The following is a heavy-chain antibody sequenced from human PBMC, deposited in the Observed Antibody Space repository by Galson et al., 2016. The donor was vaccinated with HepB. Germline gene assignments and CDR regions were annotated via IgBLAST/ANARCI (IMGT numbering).Heavy chain of an antibody. J-gene: IGHJ6*02. V-gene: IGHV4-39*01. Sequence: SETLSLTCSVSGGSISSSSYYWGWIRQPPGKGLEWIGSIYYSGSTYYNPSLKSRVTISVDTSKNQFSLKLSSVTAADTAVYYCASGYLEWLTYYGMDVWGQGTTVTVSS. D-gene: IGHD3-3*01. CDR1: GGSISSSSYY. CDR3: ASGYLEWLTYYGMDV. CDR2: IYYSGST.